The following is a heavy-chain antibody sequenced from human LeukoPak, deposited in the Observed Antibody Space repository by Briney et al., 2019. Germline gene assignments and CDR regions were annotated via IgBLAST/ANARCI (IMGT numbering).Heavy chain of an antibody. Sequence: SVTVSCKASGGTFNSYAISWVRQVPGQGLEWMGRIIPIFGAEDYAQKFQGRVTIPADNSTSTAYMELISLKSEDTAVYYCARGPIDMATDRPAEYFHHWGQGTLVTVSS. D-gene: IGHD5-24*01. J-gene: IGHJ1*01. CDR2: IIPIFGAE. CDR1: GGTFNSYA. CDR3: ARGPIDMATDRPAEYFHH. V-gene: IGHV1-69*06.